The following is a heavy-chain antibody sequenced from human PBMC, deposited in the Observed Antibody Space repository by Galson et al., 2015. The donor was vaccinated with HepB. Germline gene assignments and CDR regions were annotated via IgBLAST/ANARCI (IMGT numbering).Heavy chain of an antibody. CDR2: ISGDNGKT. V-gene: IGHV1-18*01. CDR1: GYTFTSYG. CDR3: ARSTVTTNSDWLDP. J-gene: IGHJ5*02. Sequence: SVKVSCKASGYTFTSYGITWVRQAPGQGLEWMGWISGDNGKTKYAQKLQGRVTMTTDTSTRTAYMELRSLTSDDTAVYYCARSTVTTNSDWLDPWGQGALVTVSS. D-gene: IGHD4-11*01.